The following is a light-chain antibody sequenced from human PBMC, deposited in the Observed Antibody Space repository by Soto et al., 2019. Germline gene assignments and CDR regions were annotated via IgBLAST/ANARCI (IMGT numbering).Light chain of an antibody. CDR1: SSDIGGYNY. CDR3: SSNAGGNTLL. V-gene: IGLV2-8*01. CDR2: EVN. J-gene: IGLJ2*01. Sequence: QSVLTQPPSASGSLGQSVTISCSGASSDIGGYNYVAWYQQHPGKAPKLIIYEVNKRPSGVPDRFSGSKSGNTASLTVSGLQAEDEADYSCSSNAGGNTLLFGGGTKLTVL.